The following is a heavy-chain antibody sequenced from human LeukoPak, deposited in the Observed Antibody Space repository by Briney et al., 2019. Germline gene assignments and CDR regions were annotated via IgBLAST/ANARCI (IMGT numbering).Heavy chain of an antibody. CDR2: IKHDGSVK. CDR3: ARETGTTGTPYYFDF. V-gene: IGHV3-7*01. D-gene: IGHD1-7*01. CDR1: GFTFSTYS. J-gene: IGHJ4*01. Sequence: GGSLRLSCSASGFTFSTYSMSWVRQAPGKGLEWVANIKHDGSVKYYVDSVKGRFTISRDNAESSLSLQMNSLRGEATAIYYCARETGTTGTPYYFDFWGHGALVTVSS.